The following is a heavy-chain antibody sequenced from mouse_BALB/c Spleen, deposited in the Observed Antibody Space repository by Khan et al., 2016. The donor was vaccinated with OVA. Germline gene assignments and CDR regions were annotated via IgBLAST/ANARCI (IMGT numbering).Heavy chain of an antibody. CDR2: INTYTGEP. CDR1: GYTFTKSG. V-gene: IGHV9-3-1*01. J-gene: IGHJ4*01. Sequence: QIQLVQSGPELKKPGETVKISCKASGYTFTKSGMNWVKQAPGKGLKWMGWINTYTGEPTYADDFKGRFAFSLETSASTAYLQINNLKNEDTATYFCARPPYFSYVMDNWGQGTSGTVSS. D-gene: IGHD2-10*01. CDR3: ARPPYFSYVMDN.